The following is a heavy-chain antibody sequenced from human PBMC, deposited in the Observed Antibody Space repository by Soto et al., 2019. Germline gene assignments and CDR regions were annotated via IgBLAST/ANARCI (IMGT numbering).Heavy chain of an antibody. D-gene: IGHD4-17*01. J-gene: IGHJ4*02. CDR3: AHAMVTTTSFDN. Sequence: QITLKESGPTLVKPTQTLTLTCTFSGLSLSTSGVGVGWIRQPPGKALEWLGIIYWDDDKRYSPSLKSRLSLTKDTSKNQVVLRMTNMDPVDTATYYCAHAMVTTTSFDNWGQGTLVIVSS. CDR2: IYWDDDK. V-gene: IGHV2-5*02. CDR1: GLSLSTSGVG.